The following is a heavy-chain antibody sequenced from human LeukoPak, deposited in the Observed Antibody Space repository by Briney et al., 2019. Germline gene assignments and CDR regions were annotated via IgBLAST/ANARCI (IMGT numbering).Heavy chain of an antibody. Sequence: ASVKVSCKASGGTFSSYAISWVRQAPGQGLEWMGRIIPILGIANYAQKFQGRVTITADKSTSTAYMELSSLRSEDTAVYYCARGLTGDGGDYWGQGTLVTVSS. CDR3: ARGLTGDGGDY. CDR1: GGTFSSYA. V-gene: IGHV1-69*04. D-gene: IGHD7-27*01. J-gene: IGHJ4*02. CDR2: IIPILGIA.